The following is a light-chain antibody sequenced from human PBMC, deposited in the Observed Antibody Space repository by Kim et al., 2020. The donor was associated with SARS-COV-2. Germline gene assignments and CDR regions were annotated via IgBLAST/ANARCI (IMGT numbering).Light chain of an antibody. CDR3: SSYTSSTTLV. V-gene: IGLV2-14*03. Sequence: QSITISCTGSSGDIGGYYFVSWYQQFPGKAPKLMIYGVTNRPSGVSSRFSGSKSGNTASLIISGLQAEDEADYYCSSYTSSTTLVFGGGTKVTVL. CDR2: GVT. J-gene: IGLJ2*01. CDR1: SGDIGGYYF.